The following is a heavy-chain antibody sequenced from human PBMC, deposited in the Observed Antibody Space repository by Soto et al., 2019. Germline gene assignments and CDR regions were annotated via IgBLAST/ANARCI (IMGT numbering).Heavy chain of an antibody. CDR2: ISDGGGST. CDR3: AARQTHDYNNEEPSTLFIGVSPHPPR. Sequence: GGSLRLSCAASGFTFDRYAMSWVRQAPGKGLEWVSGISDGGGSTDYADFVKGRFTISRDNSKNTLFLQMNSLRAEDTAVYFCAARQTHDYNNEEPSTLFIGVSPHPPRWGQGMLVTVSS. V-gene: IGHV3-23*01. J-gene: IGHJ4*02. CDR1: GFTFDRYA. D-gene: IGHD4-4*01.